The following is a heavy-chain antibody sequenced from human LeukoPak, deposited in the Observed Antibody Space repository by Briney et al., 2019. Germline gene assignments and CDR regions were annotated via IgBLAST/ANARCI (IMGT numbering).Heavy chain of an antibody. CDR1: GFSFSSYS. CDR3: ARDRVGYDILTGYLE. Sequence: PGGSLRLSCAASGFSFSSYSMNWVRQAPGKALEWVSYISSSTTTIYYADSVKGRFTMSRDNAKNSLYLQMNSLRAEDTAVYYCARDRVGYDILTGYLEWGQGTLVTVSS. CDR2: ISSSTTTI. V-gene: IGHV3-48*04. J-gene: IGHJ4*02. D-gene: IGHD3-9*01.